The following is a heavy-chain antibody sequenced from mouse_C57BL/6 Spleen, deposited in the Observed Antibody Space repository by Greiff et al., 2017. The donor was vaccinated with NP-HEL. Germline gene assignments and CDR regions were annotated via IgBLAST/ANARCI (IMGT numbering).Heavy chain of an antibody. D-gene: IGHD2-2*01. CDR1: GFTFNTYA. CDR3: VREYAYDGGFAY. J-gene: IGHJ3*01. Sequence: VQLQQSGGGLVQPKGSLKLSCAASGFTFNTYAMHWVRQAPGKGLEWVARIRSKSSNYATYYADSVKDRFTISRDDSQSMLYLQMNNLKTEDTAMYYWVREYAYDGGFAYWGQGTLVTVSA. V-gene: IGHV10-3*01. CDR2: IRSKSSNYAT.